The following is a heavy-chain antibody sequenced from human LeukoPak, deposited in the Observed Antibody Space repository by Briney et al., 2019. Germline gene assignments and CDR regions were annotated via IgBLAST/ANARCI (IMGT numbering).Heavy chain of an antibody. CDR3: ARDSGYDSSGYRLYYYYGTDV. V-gene: IGHV1-18*01. CDR2: ISAYNGNT. Sequence: VASVKVSCKASGYTFTSYGISWVRQAPGQGLEWMGWISAYNGNTNYAQKLQGRVTMTTDTSTSTAYMELRSLRSDDTAVYYCARDSGYDSSGYRLYYYYGTDVWGQGTTVTVSS. J-gene: IGHJ6*02. CDR1: GYTFTSYG. D-gene: IGHD3-22*01.